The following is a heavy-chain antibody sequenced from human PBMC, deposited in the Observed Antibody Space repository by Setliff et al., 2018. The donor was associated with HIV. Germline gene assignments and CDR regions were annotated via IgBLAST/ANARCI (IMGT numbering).Heavy chain of an antibody. Sequence: SETLSLTCTSSGDSISGYYWSWIRQPAGKGLEWIGRMHTSGNTNYKPSLKSRVTMSVDTSKNQFSLRLSSVTAADTAAYYCARDQKGYSYGYFDSWGQGTLVTVSS. J-gene: IGHJ4*02. CDR1: GDSISGYY. CDR2: MHTSGNT. V-gene: IGHV4-4*07. CDR3: ARDQKGYSYGYFDS. D-gene: IGHD5-18*01.